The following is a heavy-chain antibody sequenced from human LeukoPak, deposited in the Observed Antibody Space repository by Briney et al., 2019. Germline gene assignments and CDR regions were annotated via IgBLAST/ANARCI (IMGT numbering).Heavy chain of an antibody. CDR1: GGSINSHN. Sequence: SETLSLTCTVSGGSINSHNWSWIRQSPGKRMEWIGYIHYSGSTDSKASLKSRVTMSVDASKNQVSLKLRSVTAADTAIYYCARRGPHSGWSRGWYFDLWGRGTLVTVSP. J-gene: IGHJ2*01. CDR3: ARRGPHSGWSRGWYFDL. D-gene: IGHD6-13*01. V-gene: IGHV4-59*08. CDR2: IHYSGST.